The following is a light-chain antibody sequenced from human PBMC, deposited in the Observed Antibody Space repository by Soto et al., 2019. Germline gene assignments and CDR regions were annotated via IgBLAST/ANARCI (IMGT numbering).Light chain of an antibody. Sequence: DIHITHSPSTRSSSVLDIFTITCRASQSISNWLAWYQQKPGKAPKLLIYDASSLESGVPSRFSGSGSGTEFTLTISSLQPDDFATYYCQQYNSYSTFGQGTKVDIK. V-gene: IGKV1-5*01. CDR1: QSISNW. CDR2: DAS. J-gene: IGKJ1*01. CDR3: QQYNSYST.